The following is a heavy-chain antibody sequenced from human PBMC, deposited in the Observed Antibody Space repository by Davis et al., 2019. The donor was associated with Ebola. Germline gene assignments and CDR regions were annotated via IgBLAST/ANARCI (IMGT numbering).Heavy chain of an antibody. V-gene: IGHV5-51*01. Sequence: GESLKLPCQGSGYSFTRYWIGWVRQLPGKGLEWVGIIYPGDSDTRYSPSFQGQVTISADKSISTAYLQWSSLKASDTAMYYCARQMGGMDVWGQGTTVTVSS. D-gene: IGHD5-24*01. J-gene: IGHJ6*02. CDR2: IYPGDSDT. CDR1: GYSFTRYW. CDR3: ARQMGGMDV.